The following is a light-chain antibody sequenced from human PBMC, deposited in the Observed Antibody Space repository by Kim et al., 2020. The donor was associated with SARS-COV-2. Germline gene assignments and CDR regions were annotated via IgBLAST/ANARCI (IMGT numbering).Light chain of an antibody. J-gene: IGLJ3*02. CDR2: EVS. CDR3: CSFAGNAIWV. V-gene: IGLV2-23*02. CDR1: SSDVGNYNL. Sequence: QSALTQPASVSGSPGQSITISCTGSSSDVGNYNLVSWYQQYPGKAPKLIIYEVSQRPSGVSDRFSASKSDNTASLTISGLQAEDEADYHCCSFAGNAIWVFGGGTQLTVL.